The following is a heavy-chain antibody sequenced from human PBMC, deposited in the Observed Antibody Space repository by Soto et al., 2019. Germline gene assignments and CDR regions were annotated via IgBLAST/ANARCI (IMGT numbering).Heavy chain of an antibody. V-gene: IGHV7-4-1*01. J-gene: IGHJ5*02. CDR3: ARGGLRIAARKSWFDP. D-gene: IGHD6-6*01. CDR2: INTNTGNP. CDR1: GYTFTSYA. Sequence: QVQLVQSGSELKKPGASVKVSCKASGYTFTSYAMNWVRQAPGQGLEWMGWINTNTGNPTYAQGFTGRFVFSLDTPVSTAYLQICSLKAEDTAGYYCARGGLRIAARKSWFDPWGQGTLVTVSS.